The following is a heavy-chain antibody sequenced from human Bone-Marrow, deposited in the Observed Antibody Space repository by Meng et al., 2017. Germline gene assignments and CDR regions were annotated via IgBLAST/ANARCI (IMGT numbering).Heavy chain of an antibody. CDR2: TYYRSKWYN. CDR3: ARVGAQLFDY. D-gene: IGHD1-26*01. J-gene: IGHJ4*02. V-gene: IGHV6-1*01. CDR1: GDSVSSNSAA. Sequence: QLQLVNSGPALVEPSQTPSLTWALAGDSVSSNSAAWNWIRQAPSRGLEWLGRTYYRSKWYNDYAVSVKSRITINPDTSKNQFSLQLNSVTPEDTAVYYCARVGAQLFDYWGQGTLVTVSS.